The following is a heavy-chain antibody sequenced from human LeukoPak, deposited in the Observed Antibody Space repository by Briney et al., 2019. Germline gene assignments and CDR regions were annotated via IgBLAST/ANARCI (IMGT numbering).Heavy chain of an antibody. Sequence: PGGSLRLSCAASGFTFSNYAMIWVRQAPRKGLEWVSGVSDSGRSAYYADSVQGLFIISRENSKNTLYVQKNSRRGEDTAGYFCAQNQWEFPAWGEGTLATVSS. V-gene: IGHV3-23*01. D-gene: IGHD1-26*01. CDR2: VSDSGRSA. J-gene: IGHJ5*02. CDR3: AQNQWEFPA. CDR1: GFTFSNYA.